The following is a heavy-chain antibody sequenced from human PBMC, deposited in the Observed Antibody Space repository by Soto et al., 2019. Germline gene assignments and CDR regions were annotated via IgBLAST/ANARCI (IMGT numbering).Heavy chain of an antibody. J-gene: IGHJ4*02. V-gene: IGHV1-2*02. D-gene: IGHD5-18*01. CDR2: INPNSGGT. Sequence: GSVKDSFKASGYTFTGYYMHLVRQAPGQGLEWMGWINPNSGGTNYAQKFQGRVTMTRDTSISTAYMELSRLRSDDTAVYYCARDMSYVASYWGQGTLVTVSS. CDR3: ARDMSYVASY. CDR1: GYTFTGYY.